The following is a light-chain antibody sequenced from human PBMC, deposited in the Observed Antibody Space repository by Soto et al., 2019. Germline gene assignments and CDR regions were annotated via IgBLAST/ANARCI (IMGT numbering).Light chain of an antibody. V-gene: IGLV4-69*01. CDR3: QTWVTGPPWV. Sequence: QTVVTQSPSASASLGASVKLTCTLSSGHSTYAIAWHQQQPEKGPRYLMKLNSDGSHSKGDGIPDRFSGSSSGAERYLSISSLQSEDEADYYWQTWVTGPPWVFGGGTKLTVL. J-gene: IGLJ3*02. CDR1: SGHSTYA. CDR2: LNSDGSH.